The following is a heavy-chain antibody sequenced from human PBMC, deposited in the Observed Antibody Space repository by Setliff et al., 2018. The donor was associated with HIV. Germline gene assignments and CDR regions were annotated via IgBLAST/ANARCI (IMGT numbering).Heavy chain of an antibody. J-gene: IGHJ3*02. CDR3: ARQGDYHILTGYYSGPHDAFDI. Sequence: PGESLKISCKGSGYSFTNYWIAWVRQVPGRGLEWMGIIYPGDSDTRYSPSFQGQVTISADKSISTAYLQWSSLKASDTAMYYCARQGDYHILTGYYSGPHDAFDIWGQGTMVTVSS. V-gene: IGHV5-51*01. CDR2: IYPGDSDT. CDR1: GYSFTNYW. D-gene: IGHD3-9*01.